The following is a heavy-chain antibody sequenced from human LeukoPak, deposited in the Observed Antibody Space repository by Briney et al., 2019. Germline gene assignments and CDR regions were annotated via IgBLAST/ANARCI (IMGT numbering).Heavy chain of an antibody. D-gene: IGHD4-17*01. Sequence: SGGSLRLFCAASGFTFSSYAMSWVRQAPGKGLEWVSAISGSGGSTYYADSVKGRFTISRDNSKNTLYLQMNSLRAEDTAVYYCATYGDYENYFDYWGQGTLVTVSS. CDR2: ISGSGGST. V-gene: IGHV3-23*01. CDR1: GFTFSSYA. J-gene: IGHJ4*02. CDR3: ATYGDYENYFDY.